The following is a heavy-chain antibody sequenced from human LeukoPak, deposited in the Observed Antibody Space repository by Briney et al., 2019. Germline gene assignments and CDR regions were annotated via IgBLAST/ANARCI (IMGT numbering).Heavy chain of an antibody. CDR3: ARDGRFGELWGRYYYYMDV. D-gene: IGHD3-10*01. CDR2: IYTSGST. CDR1: SGSISSYY. V-gene: IGHV4-4*07. J-gene: IGHJ6*03. Sequence: SETLSLTCTVSSGSISSYYWSWIRQPAGKGLEWIGRIYTSGSTNYNPSLKSRVTMSVDTSKNQFSLKLSSVTAADTAVYYCARDGRFGELWGRYYYYMDVWGKGTTVTVSS.